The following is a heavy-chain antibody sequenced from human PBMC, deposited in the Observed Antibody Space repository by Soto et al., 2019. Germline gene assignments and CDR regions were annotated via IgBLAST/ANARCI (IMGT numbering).Heavy chain of an antibody. CDR2: IYYSGIS. V-gene: IGHV4-31*03. J-gene: IGHJ4*02. Sequence: QVQLLESGPGLVKPSQTLSLICTVSGASISSGGYYWSWIRQRPGGGLEWLGFIYYSGISHYNPSLKSRATISVDTSKHQFSLKRISVTAADTAVYYCARTEWIQLWFDYWGQGALVTVS. CDR1: GASISSGGYY. CDR3: ARTEWIQLWFDY. D-gene: IGHD5-18*01.